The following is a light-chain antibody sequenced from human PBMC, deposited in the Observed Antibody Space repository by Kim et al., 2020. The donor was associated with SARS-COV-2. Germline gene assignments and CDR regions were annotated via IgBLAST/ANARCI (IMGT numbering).Light chain of an antibody. CDR1: TGAVTSGYY. J-gene: IGLJ3*02. CDR2: TAS. V-gene: IGLV7-43*01. CDR3: LLYYGGVWV. Sequence: PGGTVTLTCASNTGAVTSGYYPNWFQLKPGQAPRSMIHTASGRHSWTPARFSGYLLGGKAALTLSGVQPEDEAEYYCLLYYGGVWVFGGGTQLTVL.